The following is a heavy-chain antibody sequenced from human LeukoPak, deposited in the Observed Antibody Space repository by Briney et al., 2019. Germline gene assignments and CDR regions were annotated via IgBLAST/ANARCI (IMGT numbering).Heavy chain of an antibody. V-gene: IGHV4-39*07. CDR2: ISYSGTT. CDR3: ARSYGDPYFDY. CDR1: SASISSSPYY. Sequence: SETLSLTCTVSSASISSSPYYWGWLRQSPGKGLEWIGSISYSGTTYYNPSLKSRVTISVDTSKNQFSLKLSSVTAADTAVYYCARSYGDPYFDYWGQGTLVTVSS. J-gene: IGHJ4*02. D-gene: IGHD4-17*01.